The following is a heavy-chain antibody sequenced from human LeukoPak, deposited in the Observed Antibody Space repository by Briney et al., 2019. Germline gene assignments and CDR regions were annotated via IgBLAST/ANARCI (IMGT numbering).Heavy chain of an antibody. CDR1: GFTVSSNY. CDR2: IYSGGST. CDR3: ARGTVTMVDY. Sequence: PGGSLRLSCAASGFTVSSNYMSWVRQAPGRGLEWVSVIYSGGSTYYADSVKGRFTISRGNSKNKLFLQMNSLRAGDTAVYYCARGTVTMVDYWGQGTLVTVSS. V-gene: IGHV3-66*01. J-gene: IGHJ4*02. D-gene: IGHD3-10*01.